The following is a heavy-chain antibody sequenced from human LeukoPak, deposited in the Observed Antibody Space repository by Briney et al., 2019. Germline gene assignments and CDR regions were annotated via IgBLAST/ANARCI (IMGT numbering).Heavy chain of an antibody. Sequence: GGSLRLSCAASGFTFDDYAMHWVRQAPGKGLEGVSGISWNSGSIGYADSVKGRFTISRDNAKNSLYLQMNSLRAEDTALYYCAKDEFAEVVPAALDYWGQGTLVTVSS. CDR1: GFTFDDYA. D-gene: IGHD2-2*01. V-gene: IGHV3-9*01. J-gene: IGHJ4*02. CDR2: ISWNSGSI. CDR3: AKDEFAEVVPAALDY.